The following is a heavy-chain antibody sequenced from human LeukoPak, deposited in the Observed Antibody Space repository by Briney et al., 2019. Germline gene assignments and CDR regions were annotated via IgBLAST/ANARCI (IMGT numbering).Heavy chain of an antibody. D-gene: IGHD3-10*01. Sequence: PGGSLRLSCAASGFTFSSYAMSWIRQPPGKGLEWIGEINHSGSSNYNPSLKSRLTMSVDMSKNQFSLNLTSVTAADTAVYYCVRLLTRLSMLRGAKTHNWFDPWGQGTLVTVSS. V-gene: IGHV4-34*01. CDR1: GFTFSSYA. J-gene: IGHJ5*02. CDR2: INHSGSS. CDR3: VRLLTRLSMLRGAKTHNWFDP.